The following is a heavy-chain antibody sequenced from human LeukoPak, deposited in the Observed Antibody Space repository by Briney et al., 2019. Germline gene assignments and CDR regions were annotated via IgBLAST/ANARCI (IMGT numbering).Heavy chain of an antibody. Sequence: GGSLRLSCAASGFTFSSYSMNWVRQAPGKGLEWVSSISSSGSYIYYADSVKGRFTISRDNAKNSLYLQMNSLRAEDTAVYYCAREYCSGGSCYWDYYYYGMDVWGQGTTVTVSS. CDR2: ISSSGSYI. CDR3: AREYCSGGSCYWDYYYYGMDV. CDR1: GFTFSSYS. V-gene: IGHV3-21*01. D-gene: IGHD2-15*01. J-gene: IGHJ6*02.